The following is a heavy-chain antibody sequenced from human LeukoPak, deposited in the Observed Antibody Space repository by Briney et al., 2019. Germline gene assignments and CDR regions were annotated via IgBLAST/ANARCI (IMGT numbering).Heavy chain of an antibody. CDR1: GYSFTSYW. CDR3: ARLDAASYSMLTYFDY. V-gene: IGHV5-51*01. J-gene: IGHJ4*02. D-gene: IGHD6-13*01. Sequence: GESLKISCKGSGYSFTSYWIGWVRQMPGKGLEWMGIIYPGDSDTRYSPSFQGQVTISADKSISTAYLQWSSLKASDTAMYYCARLDAASYSMLTYFDYWGQGTLVTVSS. CDR2: IYPGDSDT.